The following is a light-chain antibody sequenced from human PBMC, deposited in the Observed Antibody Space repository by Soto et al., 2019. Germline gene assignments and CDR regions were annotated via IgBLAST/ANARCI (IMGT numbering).Light chain of an antibody. V-gene: IGLV1-47*02. J-gene: IGLJ1*01. Sequence: QFVLTQPPSASGTAGQVVTISCSGGDSNIGSNSVYWYQHLPRMAPKLLIYYNNQRPSGVPDRFSGSRSGTSASLAIVGLRSEDEAVYYCAAWDASLSACVFGNGTKLTVL. CDR3: AAWDASLSACV. CDR1: DSNIGSNS. CDR2: YNN.